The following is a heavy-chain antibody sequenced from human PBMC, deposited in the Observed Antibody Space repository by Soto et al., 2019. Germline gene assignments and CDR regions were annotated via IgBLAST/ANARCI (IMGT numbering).Heavy chain of an antibody. Sequence: QVQLVQSGAEEKKPGASVKVSCKASGYTFTGYAMHWVRQAPGQRLEWMGWLNAGNGNTKYSQKFQGRVTITGDTSASAAYMELSSLSSEDTAVYYCARAAAVAADFDSWGQGTLVAVSS. V-gene: IGHV1-3*05. CDR3: ARAAAVAADFDS. D-gene: IGHD6-19*01. J-gene: IGHJ5*01. CDR1: GYTFTGYA. CDR2: LNAGNGNT.